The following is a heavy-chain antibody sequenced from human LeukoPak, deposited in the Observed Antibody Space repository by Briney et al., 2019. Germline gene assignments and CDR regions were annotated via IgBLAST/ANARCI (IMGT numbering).Heavy chain of an antibody. CDR2: IYYSGST. V-gene: IGHV4-39*01. Sequence: SETLSLTCTVSGGSISSRSCCWGWIRQPPGKGLEWIGTIYYSGSTYYNPSLKSRVTISVDTSKNQFSLRLSSVTAADTAVYYCASLGTGDRVYWGQGTLVTVSS. CDR3: ASLGTGDRVY. J-gene: IGHJ4*02. D-gene: IGHD7-27*01. CDR1: GGSISSRSCC.